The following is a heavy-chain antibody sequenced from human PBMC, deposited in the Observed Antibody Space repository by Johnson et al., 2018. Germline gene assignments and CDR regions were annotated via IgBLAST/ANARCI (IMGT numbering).Heavy chain of an antibody. Sequence: QVQLVESGGGVVQPGRSLRLSCAASGFTFSSYAMHWVRQAPGKGLEWVAVISYDGSNKYSADSVKGRFTNSRDNSNNTLYLQMNSLRAEDTAVYYCAKRYYDSVWGSLYYYMDVWDKGTTVTVSS. D-gene: IGHD3-16*01. CDR2: ISYDGSNK. CDR3: AKRYYDSVWGSLYYYMDV. V-gene: IGHV3-30-3*02. CDR1: GFTFSSYA. J-gene: IGHJ6*03.